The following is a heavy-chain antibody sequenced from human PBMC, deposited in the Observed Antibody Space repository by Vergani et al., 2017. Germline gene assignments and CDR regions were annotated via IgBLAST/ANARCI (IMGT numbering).Heavy chain of an antibody. V-gene: IGHV4-34*01. Sequence: QVQLQQWGAGLLKPSETLSLTCAVYGGSFSGYYWSWIRQPPGKGLEWIGEINHSGSTNYNPSLKSRVTISVDTSKNQFSLKLSSVTAADTALYYCARGGVGPTLNFDYWGQGTLVTVSS. CDR3: ARGGVGPTLNFDY. CDR2: INHSGST. D-gene: IGHD1-26*01. J-gene: IGHJ4*02. CDR1: GGSFSGYY.